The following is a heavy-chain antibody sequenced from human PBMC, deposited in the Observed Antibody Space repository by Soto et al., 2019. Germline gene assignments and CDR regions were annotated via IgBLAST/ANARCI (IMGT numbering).Heavy chain of an antibody. D-gene: IGHD6-19*01. CDR3: AHGSGWLFDY. V-gene: IGHV2-5*02. J-gene: IGHJ4*02. CDR2: IYWDGNE. CDR1: GFSLSSSHVA. Sequence: QITLKESGPTLVKPTQTLTLTCTFTGFSLSSSHVAVGWIRQPPGKAPECLAFIYWDGNEHYSPSLRSRLTLTTDTSKNHLFLTMADMDPEDTATYFCAHGSGWLFDYWGQGTRVTVSS.